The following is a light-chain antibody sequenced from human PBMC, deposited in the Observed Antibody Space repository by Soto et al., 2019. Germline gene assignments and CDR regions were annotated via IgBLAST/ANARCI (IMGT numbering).Light chain of an antibody. CDR3: SSYAGSSNV. CDR1: SSDVGGYNY. Sequence: QSALTQPPSASGSPGQSVAISCTGTSSDVGGYNYVSWYQQHPGKAPKLMIYEVNKRPSGVPDRFSGSKSGNTASLTVSGLHAEDEADYYFSSYAGSSNVFGTGTKLTVL. V-gene: IGLV2-8*01. J-gene: IGLJ1*01. CDR2: EVN.